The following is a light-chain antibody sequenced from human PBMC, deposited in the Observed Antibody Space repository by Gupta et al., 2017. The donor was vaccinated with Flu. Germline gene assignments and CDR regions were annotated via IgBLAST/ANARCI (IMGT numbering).Light chain of an antibody. CDR1: QSISAS. CDR2: DAS. Sequence: VLTQSPASLSLSPGERATLSCRASQSISASLAWYRQKPGQPPRLLIYDASSRAKGIPARFSGSGDGTDFTLTIISREPEDFAVYYCQHRSVGHPYGTFGQGTKVEIK. V-gene: IGKV3-11*01. CDR3: QHRSVGHPYGT. J-gene: IGKJ1*01.